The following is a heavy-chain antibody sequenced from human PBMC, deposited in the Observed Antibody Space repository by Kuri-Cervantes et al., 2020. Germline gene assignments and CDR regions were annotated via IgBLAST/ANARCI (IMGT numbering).Heavy chain of an antibody. CDR2: IKQDGSEK. CDR1: GFTFSYYP. CDR3: VRDHPVDY. V-gene: IGHV3-7*01. J-gene: IGHJ4*02. Sequence: GESLKISCAASGFTFSYYPLHWVRQAPGKGLEWVANIKQDGSEKYYVDSVRGRFTISRDNAENSLYLQMDSLRAEDTAVYYCVRDHPVDYWGQGTLVTVSS.